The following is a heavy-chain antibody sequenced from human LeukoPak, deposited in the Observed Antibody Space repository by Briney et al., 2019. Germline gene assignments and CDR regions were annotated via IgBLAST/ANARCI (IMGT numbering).Heavy chain of an antibody. J-gene: IGHJ4*02. CDR3: ARGRFKYAV. CDR2: INHSGST. V-gene: IGHV4-31*03. Sequence: PSQTLSLTCTVSGGSISSGGYYWSWIRQHPGKGLEWIGEINHSGSTNYNPSLKSRVTVSVDTSKNQFSLKLSSVTAADTAVYYCARGRFKYAVWGQGTLVTVSS. D-gene: IGHD2-8*01. CDR1: GGSISSGGYY.